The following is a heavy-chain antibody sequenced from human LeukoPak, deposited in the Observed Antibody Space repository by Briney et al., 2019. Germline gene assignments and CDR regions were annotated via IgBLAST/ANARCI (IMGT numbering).Heavy chain of an antibody. CDR2: IYYSGST. CDR3: ARDSWAAAGTLYYYYYGMDV. Sequence: PSETLSLTCTVSGGSISSYYWSWIRQPPGKGLEWIGYIYYSGSTNYNPSLKSRVTISVDTSKNQFSLKLSSVTAADTAVYYCARDSWAAAGTLYYYYYGMDVWGQGTRSPSP. CDR1: GGSISSYY. D-gene: IGHD6-13*01. J-gene: IGHJ6*02. V-gene: IGHV4-59*01.